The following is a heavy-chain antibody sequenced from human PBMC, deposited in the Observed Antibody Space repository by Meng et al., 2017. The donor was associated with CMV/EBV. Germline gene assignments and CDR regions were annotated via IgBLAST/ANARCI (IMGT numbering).Heavy chain of an antibody. V-gene: IGHV4-34*01. D-gene: IGHD2-21*01. Sequence: SETLSLTFAVYGGSFSGYYWSWIRQPPGKELEWIGEINHSGSTNYNPSLKSRVTISVDTSKNQFSLKLSSVTAADTAVYYCATRDGLFPGCGRYYYYGMDVWGQGTTVTVSS. CDR2: INHSGST. CDR3: ATRDGLFPGCGRYYYYGMDV. J-gene: IGHJ6*02. CDR1: GGSFSGYY.